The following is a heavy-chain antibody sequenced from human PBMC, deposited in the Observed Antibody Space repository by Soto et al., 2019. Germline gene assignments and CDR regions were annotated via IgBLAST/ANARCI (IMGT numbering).Heavy chain of an antibody. CDR2: INPNGGAT. V-gene: IGHV1-2*02. Sequence: VQLAQSGAEVKKPGASVKVSCKTSGDSFNDYYIHWVRQAPGQGREWMGWINPNGGATKYAQKCHGRLSVTRDSSCRTVCMERIRLRSDDTAVYYRARERGGATATLVYYYFYLDVWGKGTTVTVSS. CDR3: ARERGGATATLVYYYFYLDV. J-gene: IGHJ6*03. CDR1: GDSFNDYY. D-gene: IGHD5-12*01.